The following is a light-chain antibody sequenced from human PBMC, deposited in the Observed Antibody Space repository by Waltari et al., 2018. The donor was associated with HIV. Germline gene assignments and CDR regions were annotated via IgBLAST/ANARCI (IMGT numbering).Light chain of an antibody. CDR2: SNN. Sequence: QSVLTQSPSASGTPGQRVIISCSGSSSNIGSNSVNWYQQLPGTAPKLLIYSNNERPSGVPDRFSGSKSGTSASLAISGLQSEDEADYHCAAWDDSLNGPVFGGGT. J-gene: IGLJ2*01. V-gene: IGLV1-44*01. CDR1: SSNIGSNS. CDR3: AAWDDSLNGPV.